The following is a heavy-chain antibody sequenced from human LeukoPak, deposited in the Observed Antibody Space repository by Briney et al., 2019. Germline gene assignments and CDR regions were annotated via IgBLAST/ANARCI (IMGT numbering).Heavy chain of an antibody. V-gene: IGHV1-2*04. D-gene: IGHD2-2*01. CDR1: GYTFTGYY. CDR2: INPNSGGT. J-gene: IGHJ6*02. Sequence: ASVKVSCKASGYTFTGYYMHWVRQAPGQGLEWMGWINPNSGGTNYAQKFQGWVTMTRDTSISTAYMELSRLRSDDTAVYYCARLRIVVVPAAETDYYYYYGMDVWGQGTTVTVSS. CDR3: ARLRIVVVPAAETDYYYYYGMDV.